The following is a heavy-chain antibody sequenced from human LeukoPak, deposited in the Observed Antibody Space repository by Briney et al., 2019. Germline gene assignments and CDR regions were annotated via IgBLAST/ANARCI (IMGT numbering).Heavy chain of an antibody. J-gene: IGHJ4*02. CDR1: GGTFSSYA. CDR2: IIPIFGTA. CDR3: AKGGYKHDSSGHNYFDY. D-gene: IGHD3-22*01. Sequence: SVKVSCKASGGTFSSYAISWVRQAPGQGLEWMGGIIPIFGTANYAQKFQGRVTITADKSTSTAYMELSSLRSEDTAVYYCAKGGYKHDSSGHNYFDYWGQGTLVTVSS. V-gene: IGHV1-69*06.